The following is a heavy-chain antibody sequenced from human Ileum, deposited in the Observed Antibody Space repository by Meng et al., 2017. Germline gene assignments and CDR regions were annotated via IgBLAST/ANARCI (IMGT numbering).Heavy chain of an antibody. CDR1: GGSFSGYY. V-gene: IGHV4-34*01. J-gene: IGHJ4*02. CDR2: INHSGST. Sequence: GSLRLSCAVYGGSFSGYYWSWIRQPPGKGLEWIGEINHSGSTNYNPSLKSRVTISVDTSKNQFSLKLSYVTAADTAVYYGASGIAVAGDIDYWGQGTLVTVSS. CDR3: ASGIAVAGDIDY. D-gene: IGHD6-19*01.